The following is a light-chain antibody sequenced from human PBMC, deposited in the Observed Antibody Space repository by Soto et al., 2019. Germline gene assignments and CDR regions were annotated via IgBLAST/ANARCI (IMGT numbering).Light chain of an antibody. V-gene: IGLV2-23*02. J-gene: IGLJ1*01. CDR2: EVS. Sequence: QSVLTQPASVSGSPGQSITISCTGTIRDVGSYNLVSWYQQHPGKAPKVMIYEVSKRPSGVSNRFSGSKFGNTASLTISGLQADDEADYYCCSYAGSSTYVFGTGTKVTVL. CDR3: CSYAGSSTYV. CDR1: IRDVGSYNL.